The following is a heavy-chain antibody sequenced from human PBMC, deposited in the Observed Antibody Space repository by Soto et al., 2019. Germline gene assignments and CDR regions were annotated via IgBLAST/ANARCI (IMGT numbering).Heavy chain of an antibody. Sequence: QVQLQESGPGLVKPSETLSLTCAVSGDSISGYHWDWIRQPAGEGLEWVGRIYASGSTNYNPSLKSGVTMSVDTSKNEFSMRLSSVTAADTAVYFCAREYSYHFDPWGQGTLVTVSS. CDR2: IYASGST. D-gene: IGHD5-18*01. J-gene: IGHJ5*02. CDR3: AREYSYHFDP. CDR1: GDSISGYH. V-gene: IGHV4-4*07.